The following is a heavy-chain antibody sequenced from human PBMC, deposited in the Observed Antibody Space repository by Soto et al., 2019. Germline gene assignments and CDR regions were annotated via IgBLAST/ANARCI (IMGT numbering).Heavy chain of an antibody. Sequence: QVQLAQSGAEVKEPGASVKVSCKASGYTFSHYYMHWVRQAPGQGLEWMGWINPDTGSTKYAQKYEGRVTMTRDTPISTAYLEVTGLRSDDTAVFYCARKVRDYNFDYWGQGTLVTVST. CDR1: GYTFSHYY. V-gene: IGHV1-2*02. D-gene: IGHD4-4*01. CDR2: INPDTGST. CDR3: ARKVRDYNFDY. J-gene: IGHJ4*02.